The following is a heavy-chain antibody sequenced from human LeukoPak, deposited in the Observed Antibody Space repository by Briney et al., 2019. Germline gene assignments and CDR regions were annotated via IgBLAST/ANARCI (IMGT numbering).Heavy chain of an antibody. D-gene: IGHD3-22*01. CDR2: ISSSSSYI. CDR1: GFTFSSYS. J-gene: IGHJ4*02. V-gene: IGHV3-21*01. Sequence: PGGSLRLSCAASGFTFSSYSMNWVRQAPGKGLEWVSSISSSSSYIYYADSVKGRFTISRDNAKNSLYLQMNSLRAEDTAVYYCARDGLDSSGSRPDYWGQGTLVTVSS. CDR3: ARDGLDSSGSRPDY.